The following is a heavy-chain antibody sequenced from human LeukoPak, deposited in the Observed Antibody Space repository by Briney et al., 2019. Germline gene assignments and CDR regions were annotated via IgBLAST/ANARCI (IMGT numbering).Heavy chain of an antibody. CDR2: IQYSGTT. V-gene: IGHV4-39*02. CDR1: GGPLSIRSYY. D-gene: IGHD2-15*01. J-gene: IGHJ3*02. CDR3: ARPLRYCSGGSCYGDAFDI. Sequence: PSEALSLTCTVSGGPLSIRSYYWGWIRQPPGKRLEWIGSIQYSGTTYDKPSLKRRVTLSLGTSKNHFSLKLSSVTGADTAVYYCARPLRYCSGGSCYGDAFDIWGQGTMVTVSS.